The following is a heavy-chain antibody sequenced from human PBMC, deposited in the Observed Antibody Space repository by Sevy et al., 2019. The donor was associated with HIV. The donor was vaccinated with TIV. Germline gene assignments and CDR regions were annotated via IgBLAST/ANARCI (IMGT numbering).Heavy chain of an antibody. CDR3: ATAREYYSDNSGYLDY. CDR1: GYTLSELS. V-gene: IGHV1-24*01. Sequence: ASVKVSCKVSGYTLSELSMHWGRQPPGKGLEWMGRFDPDDGETIYGQRFQGRVTMTEDTSADTAYMELSSLRSEDTAMYYCATAREYYSDNSGYLDYWGQGTPVTVSS. D-gene: IGHD3-22*01. J-gene: IGHJ4*02. CDR2: FDPDDGET.